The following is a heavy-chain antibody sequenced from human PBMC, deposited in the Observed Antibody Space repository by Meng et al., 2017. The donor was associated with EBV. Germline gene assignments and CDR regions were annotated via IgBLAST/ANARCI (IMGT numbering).Heavy chain of an antibody. CDR3: ARGLAYFAF. J-gene: IGHJ4*02. Sequence: VQLVQSGAEVKKTGSSVKVLCKASCYTFTSYGISWVREAPGQGIEWMGWIRAYNGNTNDEKKLQGRVTMTTDTTTNKDYMELRSLRTDDTAVYYCARGLAYFAFWGQGTLVTVSS. CDR1: CYTFTSYG. CDR2: IRAYNGNT. V-gene: IGHV1-18*01. D-gene: IGHD3-16*01.